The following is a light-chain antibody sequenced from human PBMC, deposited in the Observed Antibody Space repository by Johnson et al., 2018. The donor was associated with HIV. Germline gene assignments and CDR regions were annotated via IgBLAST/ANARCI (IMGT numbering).Light chain of an antibody. J-gene: IGLJ1*01. V-gene: IGLV1-51*01. CDR1: SSNIGSNY. CDR2: DNN. CDR3: GTWDSSLSAYV. Sequence: HSVLTQPPSVSAAPGQKVTISCSGSSSNIGSNYVSWYQQLPGTAPKLLIYDNNKRPSGIPDRFSGSKSGTSATLGITGLQTGDEADYYCGTWDSSLSAYVFGTGTKVTVL.